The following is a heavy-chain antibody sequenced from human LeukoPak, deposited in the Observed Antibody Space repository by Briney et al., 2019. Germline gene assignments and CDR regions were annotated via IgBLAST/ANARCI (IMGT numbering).Heavy chain of an antibody. CDR2: INPNSGGT. Sequence: ASVKLSCTASGYTFTSYYMHWVRQAPGQGLEWMGWINPNSGGTNYAQKFQGRVTMTRDTSTNPAYMELSSLRSDDTAVYSCARVPIYGDYLENWFDPWGQGTLVTVSS. J-gene: IGHJ5*02. CDR3: ARVPIYGDYLENWFDP. CDR1: GYTFTSYY. D-gene: IGHD4-17*01. V-gene: IGHV1-2*02.